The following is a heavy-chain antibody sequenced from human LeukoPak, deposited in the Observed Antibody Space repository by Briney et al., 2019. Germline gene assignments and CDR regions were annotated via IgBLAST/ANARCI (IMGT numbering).Heavy chain of an antibody. CDR2: LNTDGRDT. D-gene: IGHD6-19*01. CDR3: ARSEAVAWSFDL. J-gene: IGHJ2*01. CDR1: GFSFSNHW. V-gene: IGHV3-74*01. Sequence: PGGSLRLSCAASGFSFSNHWMHWVRQAPGKRLVWVSRLNTDGRDTRYADSVQGRFTISRDNAKNTLYLQMNSLRAEDTAVYYCARSEAVAWSFDLWGRGTLVTVSS.